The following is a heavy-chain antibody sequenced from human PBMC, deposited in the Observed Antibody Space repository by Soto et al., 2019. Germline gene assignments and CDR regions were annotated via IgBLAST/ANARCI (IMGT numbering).Heavy chain of an antibody. CDR3: ARDMTTILWSHAFDI. CDR1: GFTFSIYA. Sequence: AGSLRLSCAASGFTFSIYAMSWVRQAPGKGLEWVSAISDNGSNKYYADSVKGRFTISRDNSKNTLYLQMNSLRAEDTAVYYCARDMTTILWSHAFDIWGQGTMVTVSS. V-gene: IGHV3-23*01. J-gene: IGHJ3*02. CDR2: ISDNGSNK. D-gene: IGHD4-4*01.